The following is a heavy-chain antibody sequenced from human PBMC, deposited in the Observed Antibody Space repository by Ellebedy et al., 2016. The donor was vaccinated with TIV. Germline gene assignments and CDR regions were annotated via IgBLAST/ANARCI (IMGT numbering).Heavy chain of an antibody. CDR2: ISGSGGST. J-gene: IGHJ4*02. CDR3: AKDWSGRYYFDY. Sequence: GESLKISXAASGFTFSSYAMSWVRQAPGKGLEWVSAISGSGGSTYYADSVKGRFTISRDNSKNTLYLQMNSLRAEDTAVYYCAKDWSGRYYFDYWGQGTLVTVSS. D-gene: IGHD3-10*01. V-gene: IGHV3-23*01. CDR1: GFTFSSYA.